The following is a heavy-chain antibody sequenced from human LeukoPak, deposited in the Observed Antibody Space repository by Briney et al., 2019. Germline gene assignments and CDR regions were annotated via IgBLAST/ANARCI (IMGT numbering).Heavy chain of an antibody. CDR2: ISSSGSTI. V-gene: IGHV3-11*01. Sequence: GGSLRLSCAASGFTFSDYYMSWIRQAPGKGLEWVSYISSSGSTIYYADSVKGRFTISRDNAENSLYLQMNSLRAEDTAVYYCARGPRYCSSTSCYGGAGYWGQGTLVTVSS. J-gene: IGHJ4*02. CDR1: GFTFSDYY. D-gene: IGHD2-2*01. CDR3: ARGPRYCSSTSCYGGAGY.